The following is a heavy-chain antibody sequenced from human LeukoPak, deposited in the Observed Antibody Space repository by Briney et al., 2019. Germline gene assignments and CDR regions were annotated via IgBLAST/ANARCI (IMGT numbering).Heavy chain of an antibody. D-gene: IGHD2-15*01. CDR3: ARGIPPYCSGGSCHFDY. V-gene: IGHV3-7*01. CDR2: IKQDGSEK. CDR1: GFTFGSYW. J-gene: IGHJ4*02. Sequence: GGSLRLSCAASGFTFGSYWMSWVRKAPGKGLEWVANIKQDGSEKYYVDSVKGRFTISRDNAKNSLYLQMNSLRAEDTAVYYCARGIPPYCSGGSCHFDYWGQGTLVTVSS.